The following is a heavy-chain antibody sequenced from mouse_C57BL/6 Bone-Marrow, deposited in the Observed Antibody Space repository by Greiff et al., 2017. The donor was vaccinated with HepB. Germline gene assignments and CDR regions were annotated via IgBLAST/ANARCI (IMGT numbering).Heavy chain of an antibody. V-gene: IGHV1-85*01. CDR2: IYPRDGST. CDR1: GYTFTSYD. CDR3: ARGELTGTSWYFDV. J-gene: IGHJ1*03. Sequence: QVQLKESGPELVKPGASVKLSCKASGYTFTSYDINWVKQRPGQGLEWIGWIYPRDGSTKYNEKFKGKATLTVDTSSSTAYMELHSLTSEDSAVYFCARGELTGTSWYFDVWGTGTTVTVSS. D-gene: IGHD4-1*01.